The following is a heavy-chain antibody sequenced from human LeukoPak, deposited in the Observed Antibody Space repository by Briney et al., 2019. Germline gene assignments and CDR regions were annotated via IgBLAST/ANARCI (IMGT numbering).Heavy chain of an antibody. CDR1: GFTFSSYA. V-gene: IGHV3-23*01. Sequence: GGSLRLSCAASGFTFSSYAMSWVRQAPGKGLEWVSAISGSGGSTYYADSVKGRFTISRDNSKNTLYLQMNSLRAEDTAVYYCAKRLERRGVGYYYYGMDVWGQGTTVTVS. J-gene: IGHJ6*02. D-gene: IGHD1-1*01. CDR2: ISGSGGST. CDR3: AKRLERRGVGYYYYGMDV.